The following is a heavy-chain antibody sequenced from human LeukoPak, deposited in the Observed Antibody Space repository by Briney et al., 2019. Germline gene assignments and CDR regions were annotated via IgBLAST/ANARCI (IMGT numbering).Heavy chain of an antibody. V-gene: IGHV3-30-3*01. CDR3: ARDPSSGSYYWSWFDP. Sequence: RRSLRLSCAASGFTFSSYAMHWVRQAPGKGLEWVAVISYDGSNKYYADSVKGRFTISRDNSKNTLYLQMNSLRAEDTAVCYCARDPSSGSYYWSWFDPWGQGTLVTVSS. CDR2: ISYDGSNK. J-gene: IGHJ5*02. CDR1: GFTFSSYA. D-gene: IGHD3-10*01.